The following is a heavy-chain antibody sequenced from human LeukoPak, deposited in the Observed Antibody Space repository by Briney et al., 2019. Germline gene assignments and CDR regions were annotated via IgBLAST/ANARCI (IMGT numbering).Heavy chain of an antibody. J-gene: IGHJ4*02. CDR3: ARDYYYGSGSYSGPDTDY. D-gene: IGHD3-10*01. CDR2: ISGYNGNT. Sequence: GASVKVSCKASGYTFTTYGISWVRQAPGQGLEWMGWISGYNGNTNYALKFQGSVTMTTDTSTSTAYMELRSLRSDDTAVYYCARDYYYGSGSYSGPDTDYWGQGTLVTVSS. CDR1: GYTFTTYG. V-gene: IGHV1-18*01.